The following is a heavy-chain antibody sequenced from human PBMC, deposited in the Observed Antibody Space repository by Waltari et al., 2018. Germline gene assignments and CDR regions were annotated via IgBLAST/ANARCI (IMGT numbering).Heavy chain of an antibody. CDR1: GGTFRTYT. J-gene: IGHJ4*02. CDR2: IIPFLGIS. CDR3: ARSGEMKGTVDY. D-gene: IGHD1-1*01. V-gene: IGHV1-69*02. Sequence: HVQLEQSGAEVKKPGSPVKVSCKASGGTFRTYTVTWVRQAPGQGLEWMGSIIPFLGISKYAQSLQARLTITVDQSTNTGYMELNNLRPEDTGVYYCARSGEMKGTVDYWGQGTLVTVSS.